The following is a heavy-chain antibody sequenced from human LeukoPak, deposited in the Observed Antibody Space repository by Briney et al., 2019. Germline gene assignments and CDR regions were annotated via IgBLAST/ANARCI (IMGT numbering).Heavy chain of an antibody. CDR2: IIPILGIA. V-gene: IGHV1-69*04. D-gene: IGHD5-18*01. Sequence: SVKVSCKASGGTFSSYAISWVRQAPGQGLEWMGRIIPILGIANYAQKFQGRVTITADKSTSTAYMELSSLRPEDTAVYYCARGGIQLWFDYWGQGTLVTVSS. CDR1: GGTFSSYA. CDR3: ARGGIQLWFDY. J-gene: IGHJ4*02.